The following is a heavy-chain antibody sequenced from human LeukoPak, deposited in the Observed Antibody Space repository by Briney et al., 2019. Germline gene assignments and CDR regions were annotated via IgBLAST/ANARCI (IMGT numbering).Heavy chain of an antibody. V-gene: IGHV4-34*01. J-gene: IGHJ3*02. CDR3: ARGRTYYDILTGHPRGYAFDI. CDR1: GGPFSGYY. D-gene: IGHD3-9*01. CDR2: INHSGST. Sequence: PSETLSLTCAVYGGPFSGYYWSWIRQPPGKGLEWIGEINHSGSTNYNPSLKSRVTISVDTSKNQFSLKLSSVTAADTAAYYCARGRTYYDILTGHPRGYAFDIWGQGTMVTVSS.